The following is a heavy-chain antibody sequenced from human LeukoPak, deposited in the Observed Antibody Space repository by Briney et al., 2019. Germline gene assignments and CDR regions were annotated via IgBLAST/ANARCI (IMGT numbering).Heavy chain of an antibody. CDR1: GFTFSSYA. J-gene: IGHJ6*03. CDR3: ARETSQKGAHYMDV. Sequence: GSLRLSCAASGFTFSSYAMSWVRQAPGKGLEWIGYIYYSGSTNYNLSLKSRVTISVDTSKNQFSLKLSSVTAADTAVYYCARETSQKGAHYMDVWGKGTTVTISS. V-gene: IGHV4-59*01. D-gene: IGHD3-16*01. CDR2: IYYSGST.